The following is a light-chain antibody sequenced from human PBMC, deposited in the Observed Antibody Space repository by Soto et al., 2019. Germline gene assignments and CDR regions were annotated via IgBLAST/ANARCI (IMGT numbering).Light chain of an antibody. Sequence: QAVVTQPPSVSGAPGQRVTISCTGNSSNIGAGYDVHWYQQLPGTAPKLLIYGNNNRPSGVPDRFSGSKSGTSASLAITGLQAEDEADYYCQSYDSSLSGSVVFGGGTKVTVL. V-gene: IGLV1-40*01. CDR2: GNN. CDR3: QSYDSSLSGSVV. CDR1: SSNIGAGYD. J-gene: IGLJ2*01.